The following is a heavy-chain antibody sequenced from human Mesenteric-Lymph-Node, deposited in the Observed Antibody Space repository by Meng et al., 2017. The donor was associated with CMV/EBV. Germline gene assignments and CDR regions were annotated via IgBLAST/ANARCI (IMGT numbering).Heavy chain of an antibody. V-gene: IGHV1-46*01. D-gene: IGHD2-15*01. CDR1: GYTFTTYF. J-gene: IGHJ4*02. CDR3: AKDSGEVVPAGDY. CDR2: INPSGGST. Sequence: ASVKVSCKASGYTFTTYFFHWVRQAPGQGLEWMGIINPSGGSTNYAQKFQGRVTMTRDTSTSTVYMELSSLTSEDTGVYYCAKDSGEVVPAGDYWGQGTLVTVSS.